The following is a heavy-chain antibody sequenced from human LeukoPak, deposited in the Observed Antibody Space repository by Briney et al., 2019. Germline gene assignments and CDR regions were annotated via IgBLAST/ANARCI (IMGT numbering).Heavy chain of an antibody. CDR3: ARDVEDTAMVTLDY. V-gene: IGHV4-39*02. J-gene: IGHJ4*02. D-gene: IGHD5-18*01. CDR2: LYYSGNT. CDR1: GGSIINDNYC. Sequence: SETLSLTCTVSGGSIINDNYCWGWIRQPPGKGLEWIGSLYYSGNTYYNPSLKSRVAMSVDTSKNQFSLKLSSVTAADTAVYYCARDVEDTAMVTLDYWGQGTLVTVSS.